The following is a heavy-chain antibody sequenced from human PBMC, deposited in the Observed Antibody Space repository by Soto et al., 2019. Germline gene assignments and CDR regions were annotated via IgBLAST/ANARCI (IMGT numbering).Heavy chain of an antibody. J-gene: IGHJ6*02. CDR3: ARADIFNYFYGMDV. D-gene: IGHD2-21*01. Sequence: QVQLQESGPGLLKSSQTLSLTCTVSGGSISNGGYYWSWIRQQPGKGLEWIGNIYYSGTTIYNPSLKSRLTMSVGTSKRQFSLKLSSVTAADAAVYYCARADIFNYFYGMDVWGQGTTVTVSS. V-gene: IGHV4-31*03. CDR1: GGSISNGGYY. CDR2: IYYSGTT.